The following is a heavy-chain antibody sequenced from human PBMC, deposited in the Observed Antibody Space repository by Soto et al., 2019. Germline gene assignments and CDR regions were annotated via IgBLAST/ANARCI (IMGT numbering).Heavy chain of an antibody. CDR2: ISGSGGST. V-gene: IGHV3-23*01. Sequence: GGSLRLSCAASGFTFSSYAMSWVRQAPGKGLEWVSAISGSGGSTYYADSVKGRFTISRDNSKNTPYLQMNSLRAEVTAVDYCAKDSRYSSSSPRHFDYWGQGTLVTVSS. D-gene: IGHD6-6*01. J-gene: IGHJ4*02. CDR3: AKDSRYSSSSPRHFDY. CDR1: GFTFSSYA.